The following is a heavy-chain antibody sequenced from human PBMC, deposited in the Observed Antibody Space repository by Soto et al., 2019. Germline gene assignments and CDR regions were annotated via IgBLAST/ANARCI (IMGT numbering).Heavy chain of an antibody. J-gene: IGHJ4*02. CDR2: VYYSGNT. D-gene: IGHD3-9*01. CDR1: GGSVRSGRYY. Sequence: QVQLQESGPGLVRPSETLSLTCTVSGGSVRSGRYYWGWIRQPPGKGLEWIGYVYYSGNTNYNPSLKSRATISIDTFNDQFFLKLTSVTAADTAKYYCARDEGGYDILTGYYKAHHFDQWGQGALVTVSS. V-gene: IGHV4-61*01. CDR3: ARDEGGYDILTGYYKAHHFDQ.